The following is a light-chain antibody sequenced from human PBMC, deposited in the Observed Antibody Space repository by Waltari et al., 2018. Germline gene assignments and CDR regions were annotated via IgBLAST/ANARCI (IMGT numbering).Light chain of an antibody. V-gene: IGLV2-14*01. CDR1: NSDIGFYNY. CDR3: NSYTGSNSWV. CDR2: DVS. J-gene: IGLJ3*02. Sequence: QSALTQPASVSGSPGQSITLSCPGTNSDIGFYNYVSWYRQYPGKAPKLIIYDVSERPSGVSSRFSASKSGNMASLTISGLQADDEADYYCNSYTGSNSWVFGGGTKVTVL.